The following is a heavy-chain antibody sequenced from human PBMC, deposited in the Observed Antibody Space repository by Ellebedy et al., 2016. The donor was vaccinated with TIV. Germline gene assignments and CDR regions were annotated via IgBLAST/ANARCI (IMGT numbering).Heavy chain of an antibody. D-gene: IGHD6-19*01. CDR3: ARGPKKAGNYNMDV. CDR1: GYTLTGSY. V-gene: IGHV1-46*01. J-gene: IGHJ6*02. CDR2: IHPTGGDT. Sequence: AASVKVSCKASGYTLTGSYMHWVRQAPGQGLEWMGVIHPTGGDTIYAQKFQGRVTMTRDTSTRTVYMDLSSLRSEDTAMYYCARGPKKAGNYNMDVWGQGTTVTVSS.